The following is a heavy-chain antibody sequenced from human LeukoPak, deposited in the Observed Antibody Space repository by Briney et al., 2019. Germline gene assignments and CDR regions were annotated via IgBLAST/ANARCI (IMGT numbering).Heavy chain of an antibody. D-gene: IGHD6-13*01. CDR2: MIPILGIA. J-gene: IGHJ3*02. V-gene: IGHV1-69*04. Sequence: SVKVSCKASGYTFTGYYMHWVRQAAGQGLEWMERMIPILGIANYAQKFQGRVTITADKSTSTAYMELSSLRSEDTAVYYCARDHAGPQQLVGYDAFDIWGQGTMVTVSS. CDR3: ARDHAGPQQLVGYDAFDI. CDR1: GYTFTGYY.